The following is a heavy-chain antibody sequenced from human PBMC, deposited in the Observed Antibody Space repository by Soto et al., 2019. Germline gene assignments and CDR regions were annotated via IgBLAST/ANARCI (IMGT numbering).Heavy chain of an antibody. V-gene: IGHV3-7*01. CDR3: ARGGWGYSSSSDY. D-gene: IGHD6-6*01. CDR2: IKQDGSEK. Sequence: GGSLRLSCAASGFTFSSYWMSWVRQAPGKGLEWVANIKQDGSEKYYVDSVKGRFTISRDNAKNSLYLQMNSLRAEDTAVDYCARGGWGYSSSSDYWGQGTLVTVSS. CDR1: GFTFSSYW. J-gene: IGHJ4*02.